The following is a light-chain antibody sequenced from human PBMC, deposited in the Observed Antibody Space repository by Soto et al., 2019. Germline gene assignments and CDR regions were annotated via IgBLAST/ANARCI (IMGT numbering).Light chain of an antibody. CDR2: EVS. V-gene: IGLV2-14*01. J-gene: IGLJ3*02. CDR1: SSDVGVYNY. Sequence: QSALTQPASFSGSPGQSITISCTGTSSDVGVYNYVSWYQQHPGKAPKLMIYEVSNRPSGVSNRFSGSKSGNTASLTISGLQAEDEADGYRRSFTGSSTCVFGAGTPLPVL. CDR3: RSFTGSSTCV.